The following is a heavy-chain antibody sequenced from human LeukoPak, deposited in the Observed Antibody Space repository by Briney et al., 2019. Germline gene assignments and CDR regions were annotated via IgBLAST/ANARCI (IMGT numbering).Heavy chain of an antibody. Sequence: ASVKVSCKASGYTFTGYYMHWVRQASGQGLEWMGWINPNSGGTNYAQKFQGRVTMTRDTSISTAYMELSRLRSDDTAVYYCARPHYDSSGYYTFWGQGTLVTVSS. J-gene: IGHJ4*02. V-gene: IGHV1-2*02. CDR1: GYTFTGYY. D-gene: IGHD3-22*01. CDR2: INPNSGGT. CDR3: ARPHYDSSGYYTF.